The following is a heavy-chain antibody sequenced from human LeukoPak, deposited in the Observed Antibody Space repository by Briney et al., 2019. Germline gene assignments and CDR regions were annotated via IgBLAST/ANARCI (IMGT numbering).Heavy chain of an antibody. J-gene: IGHJ4*02. CDR1: GGSISSYY. CDR3: ARGREYCPNGVCYSFDY. CDR2: IYYSGST. D-gene: IGHD2-8*01. Sequence: SETLSLTCTVSGGSISSYYWSWIRQPPGKGLEWIGYIYYSGSTNYNPSLKSRVTISVDTSKNQFSLKLSSVTAADTAVYYCARGREYCPNGVCYSFDYWGQGTLVTVSS. V-gene: IGHV4-59*01.